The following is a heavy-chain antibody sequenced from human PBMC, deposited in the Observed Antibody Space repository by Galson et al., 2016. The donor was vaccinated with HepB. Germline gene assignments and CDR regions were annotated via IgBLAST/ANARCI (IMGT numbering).Heavy chain of an antibody. D-gene: IGHD3-22*01. J-gene: IGHJ4*02. Sequence: SLRLSCAASGFPFNFYALTWVRQAPGKGLEWVSSATGSGLTTYYADSVKGRFTISRDNSKNTLYLQMNSLRAEDTASYFCARVGPSGYFFDSWGQGALVIVSS. V-gene: IGHV3-23*01. CDR2: ATGSGLTT. CDR1: GFPFNFYA. CDR3: ARVGPSGYFFDS.